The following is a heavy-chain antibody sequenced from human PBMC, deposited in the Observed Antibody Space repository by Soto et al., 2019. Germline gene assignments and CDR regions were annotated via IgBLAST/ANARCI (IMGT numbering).Heavy chain of an antibody. CDR3: ARVVPAAMYYYYGMDV. J-gene: IGHJ6*02. V-gene: IGHV3-30*03. Sequence: QVQLVESGGGVVQPGRSLRLFCAASGFTFSTYGMHWVRQAPGKGLEWVAVISYDGSNKYYADSVKGRFTISRDNSKNXLYLQMNSLRAEDTAVYYCARVVPAAMYYYYGMDVWGQGTTVTVSS. D-gene: IGHD2-2*01. CDR1: GFTFSTYG. CDR2: ISYDGSNK.